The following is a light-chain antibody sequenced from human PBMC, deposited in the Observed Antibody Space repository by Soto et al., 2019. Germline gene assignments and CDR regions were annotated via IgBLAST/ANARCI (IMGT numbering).Light chain of an antibody. J-gene: IGLJ2*01. V-gene: IGLV4-69*01. CDR2: LNSDGSH. CDR3: QTWGTGIQVV. CDR1: SGHSSYA. Sequence: QSVLTQSPSASASLGASVKLTCTLSSGHSSYAIAWHQQQPEKGPRYLMKLNSDGSHTKGGGIPDRFSGSTSGAERYLTISSLQSEDEADYYCQTWGTGIQVVFGGGTKVTVL.